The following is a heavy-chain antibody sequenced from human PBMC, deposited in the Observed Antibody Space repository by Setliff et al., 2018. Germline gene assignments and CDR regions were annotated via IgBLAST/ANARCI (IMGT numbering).Heavy chain of an antibody. J-gene: IGHJ4*02. CDR1: GYSISSGYY. CDR3: ARSFSRREKFLLDY. Sequence: SETLSLTCAVSGYSISSGYYWSWIRQPPGKRLEWIGEIIHSGSTNYNPSLKSRVTISMDTSKNQFSLKVSSVTAADTAVYYCARSFSRREKFLLDYWGQGALVTVSS. CDR2: IIHSGST. V-gene: IGHV4-34*12.